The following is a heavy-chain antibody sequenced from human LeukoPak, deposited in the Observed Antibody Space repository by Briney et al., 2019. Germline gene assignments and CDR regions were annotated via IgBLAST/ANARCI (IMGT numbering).Heavy chain of an antibody. CDR3: ARGSTCSGGSCYVYYYGMDV. J-gene: IGHJ6*02. Sequence: GASVKVSCKASGGTFSSYAISWVRQAPGQGLEWMGGIIPIFGTANYAQKFQGRVTITADESTSTAYMELSSLRSEDTAVYYCARGSTCSGGSCYVYYYGMDVWGQGTTVTVSS. CDR1: GGTFSSYA. V-gene: IGHV1-69*13. CDR2: IIPIFGTA. D-gene: IGHD2-15*01.